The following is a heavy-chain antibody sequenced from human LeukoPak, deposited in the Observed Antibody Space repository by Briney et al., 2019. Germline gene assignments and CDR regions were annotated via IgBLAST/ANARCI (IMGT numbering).Heavy chain of an antibody. CDR1: GFTFSSYA. D-gene: IGHD2-2*01. Sequence: GGSLRLSCAASGFTFSSYAMHWVRQAPGKGLEWVAVIWYDGSNTYYADSVKGRFTISRDNSKNTLYLQMNSLRAEDTAVYHCARGGDIVVVPAAMSLDYCGQGTLGTVSS. J-gene: IGHJ4*02. CDR3: ARGGDIVVVPAAMSLDY. V-gene: IGHV3-33*08. CDR2: IWYDGSNT.